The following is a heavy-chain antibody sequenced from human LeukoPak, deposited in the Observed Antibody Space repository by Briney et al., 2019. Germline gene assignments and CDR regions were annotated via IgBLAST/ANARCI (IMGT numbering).Heavy chain of an antibody. CDR2: ISGYNCQT. J-gene: IGHJ3*02. D-gene: IGHD2-2*01. Sequence: GSLKLSCTASGYTFSDYGLNWVPHSPGEGLEWMGCISGYNCQTKYGTQLQGRLNMTTDLSTNTAYMEVKTLRSGDTAVYYCARGSYGFDIWGKGTTITVSS. V-gene: IGHV1-18*01. CDR1: GYTFSDYG. CDR3: ARGSYGFDI.